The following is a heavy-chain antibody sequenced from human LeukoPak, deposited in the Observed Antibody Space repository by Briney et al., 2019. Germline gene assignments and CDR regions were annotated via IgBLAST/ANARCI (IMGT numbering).Heavy chain of an antibody. V-gene: IGHV4-61*01. J-gene: IGHJ4*02. CDR1: GGSVSSGSYY. Sequence: SETLSLTCTVSGGSVSSGSYYWSWIRQPPGKGLEWIGYIYYSGSTNYNPSLKSRVTISVDTSKNQFSLKLSSVTAADTAVYYCARSHCSSTSCPDYFDYWGQGTLVTVS. CDR2: IYYSGST. D-gene: IGHD2-2*01. CDR3: ARSHCSSTSCPDYFDY.